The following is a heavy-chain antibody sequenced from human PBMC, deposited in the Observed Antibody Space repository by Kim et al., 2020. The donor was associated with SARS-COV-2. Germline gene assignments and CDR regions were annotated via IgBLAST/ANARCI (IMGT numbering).Heavy chain of an antibody. CDR2: INPSGGST. V-gene: IGHV1-46*01. Sequence: ASVKVSCKASGYTFTSYYMHWVRQAPGQGLEWMGIINPSGGSTSYAQKFQGRVTMTRDTSTSTVYMELSSLRSEDTAVYYCARGDVVVVPAFPDWFDPWGQGTLVTVSS. CDR1: GYTFTSYY. J-gene: IGHJ5*02. D-gene: IGHD2-2*01. CDR3: ARGDVVVVPAFPDWFDP.